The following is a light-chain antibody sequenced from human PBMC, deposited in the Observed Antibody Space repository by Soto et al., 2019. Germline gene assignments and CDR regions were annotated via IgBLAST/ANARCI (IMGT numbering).Light chain of an antibody. Sequence: QSVMTQPPSVSAAPGQKVTISCSGSSSNIGGNSVSWYQQLPGTAPKLLIYDDNKRPSGIPDRFSGSKSGTSATLGITGFQTGDEADYYCSSYTSSRAYVFGIGTKVTVL. CDR1: SSNIGGNS. CDR3: SSYTSSRAYV. V-gene: IGLV1-51*01. J-gene: IGLJ1*01. CDR2: DDN.